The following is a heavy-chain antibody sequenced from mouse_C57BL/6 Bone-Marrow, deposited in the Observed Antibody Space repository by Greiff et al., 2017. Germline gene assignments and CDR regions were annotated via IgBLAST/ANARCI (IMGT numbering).Heavy chain of an antibody. CDR1: GYSITSGYY. J-gene: IGHJ3*01. CDR2: ISYDGSN. Sequence: ESGPGLVKPSQSLSLTCSVTGYSITSGYYWNWIRQFPGNKLEWMGYISYDGSNNYNPSLKNRISITRDPSKNQFFLKLNSVTTENTATYYCAREGDGDAWFVYWGQGTLVTVSA. CDR3: AREGDGDAWFVY. V-gene: IGHV3-6*01. D-gene: IGHD3-3*01.